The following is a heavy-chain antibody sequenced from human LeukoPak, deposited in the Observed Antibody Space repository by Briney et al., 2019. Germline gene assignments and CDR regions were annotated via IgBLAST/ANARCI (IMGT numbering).Heavy chain of an antibody. J-gene: IGHJ4*02. CDR1: GFTFSSYE. CDR2: ISSSGSTI. D-gene: IGHD3-9*01. CDR3: ARKGGRRYFDWLPSGSSDY. V-gene: IGHV3-48*03. Sequence: PGGSLRLSCAASGFTFSSYEMNWVRQAPGKGLEWVSYISSSGSTIYYADSVKGRFTISRDNAKNSLYLQMNSLRAEDTAVYYCARKGGRRYFDWLPSGSSDYWGQGTLVTVSS.